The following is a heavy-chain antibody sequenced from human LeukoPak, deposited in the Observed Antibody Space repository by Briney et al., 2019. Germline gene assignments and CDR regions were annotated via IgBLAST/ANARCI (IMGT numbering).Heavy chain of an antibody. CDR1: GFTFSSRD. V-gene: IGHV3-43*01. D-gene: IGHD6-13*01. J-gene: IGHJ4*02. Sequence: GGSLRLSCTTSGFTFSSRDMSWVRQAPGRGLEWVSLISWDGGTRYYADSVKGRFTISRDNSKNSLYLQMNSLRTEDTALYYCAKEGIIAAALDYWGQGTLVTVSS. CDR3: AKEGIIAAALDY. CDR2: ISWDGGTR.